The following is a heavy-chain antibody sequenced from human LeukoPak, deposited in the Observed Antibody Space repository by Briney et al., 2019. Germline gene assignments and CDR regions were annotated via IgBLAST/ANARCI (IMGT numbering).Heavy chain of an antibody. Sequence: QPGVSLRLSCAASGFTFSSYAMSWVRQAPGKGLEWVSAISGSGGSTYYADSVKGRFTISRDNSKNTLYLQMNSLRAEDMAVYYCAKGGTVLRFLEWLLGGSYFDYWGQGTLVTVSS. V-gene: IGHV3-23*01. J-gene: IGHJ4*02. D-gene: IGHD3-3*01. CDR3: AKGGTVLRFLEWLLGGSYFDY. CDR1: GFTFSSYA. CDR2: ISGSGGST.